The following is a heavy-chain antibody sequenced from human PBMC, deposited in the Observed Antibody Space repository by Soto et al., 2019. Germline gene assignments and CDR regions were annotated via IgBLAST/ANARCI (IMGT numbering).Heavy chain of an antibody. Sequence: QVQLVESGGGVVQPGTSLTLSCAASGVTFSGFGMHWVRQAPGKGLVWVAVIWYDGSKTYYADCVKGRFTIARDNSKNALYRQMTGLRAENTAVYYCARGVGGSYGGNSAHFDLWGQG. CDR1: GVTFSGFG. V-gene: IGHV3-33*01. J-gene: IGHJ3*01. D-gene: IGHD4-17*01. CDR2: IWYDGSKT. CDR3: ARGVGGSYGGNSAHFDL.